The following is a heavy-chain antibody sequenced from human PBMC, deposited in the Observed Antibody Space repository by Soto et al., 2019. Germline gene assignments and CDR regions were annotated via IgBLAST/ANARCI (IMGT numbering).Heavy chain of an antibody. CDR3: TSDPQNGTNDS. D-gene: IGHD2-8*01. V-gene: IGHV3-66*01. Sequence: EVQLVESGGGLVQPGGSLRLSCAVSGFTISSNYMSWVRQAPGKGLEWVSVIYSGGSTYYADSVKGRFTISRDNSKNTLYLQMNSLRADDTAVYYCTSDPQNGTNDSWGRGTLVTVSS. CDR2: IYSGGST. J-gene: IGHJ4*02. CDR1: GFTISSNY.